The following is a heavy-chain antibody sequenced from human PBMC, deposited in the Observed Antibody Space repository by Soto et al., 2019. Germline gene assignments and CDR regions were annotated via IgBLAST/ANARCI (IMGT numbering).Heavy chain of an antibody. CDR1: GGTFISYS. J-gene: IGHJ6*02. D-gene: IGHD3-3*01. V-gene: IGHV1-69*01. CDR3: AGGVWRGYSEYYYGMDV. Sequence: QVQLVQSGAAMKKPGSSVTVSCQVFGGTFISYSFSWVRQAPGQGPEWMGGIIPISGTPNYAQKFQGRVTITADGSTSTAYMELSSLRSGDTAVYYCAGGVWRGYSEYYYGMDVWCQGTTVTVSS. CDR2: IIPISGTP.